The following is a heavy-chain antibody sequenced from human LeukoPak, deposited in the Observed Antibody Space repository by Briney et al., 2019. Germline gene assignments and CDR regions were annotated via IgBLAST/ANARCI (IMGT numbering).Heavy chain of an antibody. CDR2: ISGSGGST. V-gene: IGHV3-23*01. CDR3: ARAQIAVAGLDY. J-gene: IGHJ4*02. CDR1: GFTFSSYG. D-gene: IGHD6-19*01. Sequence: PGGSLRLSCAASGFTFSSYGMSWVRQAPGKGLEWVSAISGSGGSTYYADSVKGRFTISRDNSKNTLYLQMNSLRAEDTAVYYCARAQIAVAGLDYWGQGTLVTVSS.